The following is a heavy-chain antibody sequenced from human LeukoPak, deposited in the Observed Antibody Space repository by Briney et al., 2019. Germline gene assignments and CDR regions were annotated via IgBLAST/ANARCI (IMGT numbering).Heavy chain of an antibody. CDR2: INPSGGST. J-gene: IGHJ6*03. Sequence: ASVKVSCKASGYIFTSYFMHWVRQAPGQGLEWMGLINPSGGSTRYAQKFQGRVTMTRDTSTSTVYMEPSSLRPEDTAVYYCARDSSGWYSYYYYMDVWGKGTTVTISS. V-gene: IGHV1-46*01. CDR1: GYIFTSYF. CDR3: ARDSSGWYSYYYYMDV. D-gene: IGHD6-19*01.